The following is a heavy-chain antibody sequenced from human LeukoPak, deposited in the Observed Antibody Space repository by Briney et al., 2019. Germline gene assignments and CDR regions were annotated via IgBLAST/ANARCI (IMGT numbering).Heavy chain of an antibody. Sequence: PSETLSLTCTVSGGSISSSSYYWVWIRHPPGKGLVWVGSIYYSGSTYYNPSLKRRVTISVDTSKIRFSLKLSSVTAADTAVYYCAIRFGSRYQLLSYFNHWGQGSLVTASS. V-gene: IGHV4-39*01. J-gene: IGHJ4*02. CDR1: GGSISSSSYY. CDR2: IYYSGST. CDR3: AIRFGSRYQLLSYFNH. D-gene: IGHD2-2*01.